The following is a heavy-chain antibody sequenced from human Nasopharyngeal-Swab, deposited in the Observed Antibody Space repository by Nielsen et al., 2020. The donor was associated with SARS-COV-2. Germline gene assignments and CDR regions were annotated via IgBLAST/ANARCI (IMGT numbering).Heavy chain of an antibody. CDR3: ASRQDYYYGMDV. Sequence: ASVQVSCKASGYTFTGYYMHWVRQAPGQGLEWMGRINPNSGGTNYAQKFQGRVTMTRDTSISTAYMELSRLRSDDTAVYYCASRQDYYYGMDVWGQGTTVTVSS. CDR2: INPNSGGT. V-gene: IGHV1-2*06. J-gene: IGHJ6*02. CDR1: GYTFTGYY.